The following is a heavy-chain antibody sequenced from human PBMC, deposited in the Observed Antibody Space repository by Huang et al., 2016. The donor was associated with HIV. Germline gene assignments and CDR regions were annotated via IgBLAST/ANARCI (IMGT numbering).Heavy chain of an antibody. J-gene: IGHJ5*02. V-gene: IGHV1-3*01. D-gene: IGHD5-12*01. CDR3: ASGQRMRESDIVATIPVS. Sequence: QVHLVQSGPEVKKPGASVKVSCKASGYNFTSRGLHWVRQAPGQRLEWMGYTNPGKGNTKDAPKVQDRVTLTRDISANTAYMQLSRLTSEDTAVYYCASGQRMRESDIVATIPVSWGQGALVTVSS. CDR1: GYNFTSRG. CDR2: TNPGKGNT.